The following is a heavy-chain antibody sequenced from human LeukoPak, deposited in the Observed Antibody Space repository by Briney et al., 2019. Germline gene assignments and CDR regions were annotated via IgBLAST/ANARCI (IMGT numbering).Heavy chain of an antibody. V-gene: IGHV1-18*01. D-gene: IGHD3-3*01. J-gene: IGHJ6*03. CDR3: ARQSEAYYDFWSGHMDV. Sequence: VASVKVSCKASGYTFTRYGISWVRQAPGQGLEWMGWISAYNGNTNYAQKLQGRVTMTTDTSTSTAYMELRSLRSDDTAVYYCARQSEAYYDFWSGHMDVWGKGTTVTVSS. CDR1: GYTFTRYG. CDR2: ISAYNGNT.